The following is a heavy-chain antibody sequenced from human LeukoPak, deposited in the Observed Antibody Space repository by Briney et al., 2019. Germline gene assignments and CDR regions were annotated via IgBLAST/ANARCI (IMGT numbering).Heavy chain of an antibody. J-gene: IGHJ4*02. CDR2: IYSGGST. Sequence: PGGSLRLSCAASGFTVSSNYMSWVRQAPGKGLEWVSVIYSGGSTYYADSVKGRFTISRDNSKNTLYLQMNSLRAEDTAVYYCAKGARSYDILTGTDYWGQGTLVTVSS. D-gene: IGHD3-9*01. CDR1: GFTVSSNY. V-gene: IGHV3-53*01. CDR3: AKGARSYDILTGTDY.